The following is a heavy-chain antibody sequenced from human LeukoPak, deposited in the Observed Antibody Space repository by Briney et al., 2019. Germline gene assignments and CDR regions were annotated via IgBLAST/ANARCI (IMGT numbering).Heavy chain of an antibody. J-gene: IGHJ4*02. V-gene: IGHV3-30-3*01. CDR3: AKGSSGWGPFDY. Sequence: GGSLRLSCAASGFTFSSYAMHWVRQAPGKGLEWVAVISYDGSNKYYADSVKGRFTISRDNSKNTLYLQMNSLRAEDTAVYYCAKGSSGWGPFDYWGQGTLVTVSS. D-gene: IGHD6-19*01. CDR1: GFTFSSYA. CDR2: ISYDGSNK.